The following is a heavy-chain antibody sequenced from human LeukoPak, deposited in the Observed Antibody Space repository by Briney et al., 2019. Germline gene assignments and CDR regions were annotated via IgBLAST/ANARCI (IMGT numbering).Heavy chain of an antibody. CDR2: IYYSGST. J-gene: IGHJ4*02. V-gene: IGHV4-39*01. Sequence: SETLSLTCTVSGGSISSSSYYWGWIRQPQGKVLEWIGSIYYSGSTYYNPSLKSRVTISVDTSKNQFFLKLSSLTAAHTAVYYCAIHFDDWGEGTLVTVSS. CDR3: AIHFDD. CDR1: GGSISSSSYY.